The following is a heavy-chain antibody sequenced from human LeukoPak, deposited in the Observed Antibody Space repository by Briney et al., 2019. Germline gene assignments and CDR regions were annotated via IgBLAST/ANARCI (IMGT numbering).Heavy chain of an antibody. Sequence: SETLSLTCAVYGGSFSGYYWSWIRQPPGKGLEWIGEINHSGSTNYNPSLKSRVTISVDTSKNQFSLNLNSVTAADTAVYYCAKSNGYGLVDIWGQGTMVTVSS. D-gene: IGHD3-10*01. CDR2: INHSGST. CDR1: GGSFSGYY. CDR3: AKSNGYGLVDI. J-gene: IGHJ3*02. V-gene: IGHV4-34*01.